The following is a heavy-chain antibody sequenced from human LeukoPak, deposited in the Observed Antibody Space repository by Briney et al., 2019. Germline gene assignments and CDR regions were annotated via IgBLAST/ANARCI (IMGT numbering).Heavy chain of an antibody. Sequence: GASVTVSCKASGYTFVYYYMHWVRQAPGQGLEWMGIINPSGGITTYAQKFQGRVTMTRDTSTSTVYMELNSLRSEDTAVYYCARDEGYCSSTSCSGDYWGQGTLVTVSS. D-gene: IGHD2-2*01. V-gene: IGHV1-46*01. CDR2: INPSGGIT. CDR3: ARDEGYCSSTSCSGDY. CDR1: GYTFVYYY. J-gene: IGHJ4*02.